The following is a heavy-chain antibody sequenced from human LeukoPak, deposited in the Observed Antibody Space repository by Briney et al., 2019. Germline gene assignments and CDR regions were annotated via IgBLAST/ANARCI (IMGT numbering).Heavy chain of an antibody. CDR1: GGSISSYY. D-gene: IGHD3-3*01. J-gene: IGHJ4*02. V-gene: IGHV4-59*12. CDR2: IYYSGST. CDR3: ARDSLEWSSLPDY. Sequence: SETLSLTCTVSGGSISSYYWSWIRQPPGKGLEWIGYIYYSGSTNYNPSLKSRVTISVDTSKNQFSLKLSSVTAADTAVYYCARDSLEWSSLPDYWGQGTLVTVSS.